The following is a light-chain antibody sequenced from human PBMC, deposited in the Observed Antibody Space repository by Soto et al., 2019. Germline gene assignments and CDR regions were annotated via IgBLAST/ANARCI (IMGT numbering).Light chain of an antibody. Sequence: IQLTQSPSSLSASVGDRVTITCRASQGISSYLAWYQQKPGKAPKLLIYAASTLQSGVPSRFSGSGSGTDFTLTISSLQSEDFATYYCQQLNSYSVTFGQGTKVEIK. J-gene: IGKJ1*01. CDR1: QGISSY. V-gene: IGKV1-9*01. CDR2: AAS. CDR3: QQLNSYSVT.